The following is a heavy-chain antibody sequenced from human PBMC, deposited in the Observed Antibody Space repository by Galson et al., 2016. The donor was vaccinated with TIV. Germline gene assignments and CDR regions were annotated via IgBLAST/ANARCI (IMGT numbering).Heavy chain of an antibody. J-gene: IGHJ4*02. CDR1: GGSLSTGGYS. D-gene: IGHD3-3*02. CDR3: ASHFLLVPGAFSYFDY. Sequence: LSLTCPVSGGSLSTGGYSWSWIRQTPGKGLEWIGYIYHSGNSYYNPSLRCRVTISIDKSKNQLSLKLYSVTAADSAGYFCASHFLLVPGAFSYFDYWGQGALVTVSS. V-gene: IGHV4-30-2*01. CDR2: IYHSGNS.